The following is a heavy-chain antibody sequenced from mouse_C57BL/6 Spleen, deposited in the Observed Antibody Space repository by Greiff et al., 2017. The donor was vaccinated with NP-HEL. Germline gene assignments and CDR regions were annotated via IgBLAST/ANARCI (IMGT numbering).Heavy chain of an antibody. V-gene: IGHV1-61*01. CDR2: IYPSDSET. D-gene: IGHD2-1*01. CDR1: GYTFTSYW. Sequence: QVQLQQSGAELVRPGSSVKLSCKASGYTFTSYWMDWVKQRPGQGLEWIGNIYPSDSETHYNQKFKDKATLTVDKSSSTAYMQLSSLTSEDSAVYYCARHYGNSYYFDYWGQGTTLTVSS. J-gene: IGHJ2*01. CDR3: ARHYGNSYYFDY.